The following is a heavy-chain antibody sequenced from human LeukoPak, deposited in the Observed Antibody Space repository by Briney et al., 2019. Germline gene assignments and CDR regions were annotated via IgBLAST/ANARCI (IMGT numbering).Heavy chain of an antibody. CDR1: GFTFSSYW. D-gene: IGHD4-23*01. Sequence: GGSLRLSCAASGFTFSSYWMHWVRQAPGKGLVWVSRINTDGSSTTYADSVKGRFTISGDNAKNTLYLQMNSLRAEDTAVYYCARDPVLDDYGGNSPYWGQGTLVTVSS. V-gene: IGHV3-74*01. CDR2: INTDGSST. CDR3: ARDPVLDDYGGNSPY. J-gene: IGHJ4*02.